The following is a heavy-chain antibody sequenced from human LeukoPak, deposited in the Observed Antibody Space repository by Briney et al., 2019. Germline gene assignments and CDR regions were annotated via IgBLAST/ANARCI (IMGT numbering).Heavy chain of an antibody. CDR2: ISGSSSYI. J-gene: IGHJ6*03. CDR3: ARVHSGSYQYYYYYYMDV. D-gene: IGHD1-26*01. Sequence: GRSLRLSCAASGFTFSSYSMNWVRLAPGKGLEWVSSISGSSSYIYYADSVKGRFTISRGNANNSLYLQMNSLRAEDTAVYYCARVHSGSYQYYYYYYMDVWGKGTTVTVSS. V-gene: IGHV3-21*01. CDR1: GFTFSSYS.